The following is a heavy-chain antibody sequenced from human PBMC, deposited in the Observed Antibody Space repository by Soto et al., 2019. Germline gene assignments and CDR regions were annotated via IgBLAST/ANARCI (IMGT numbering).Heavy chain of an antibody. D-gene: IGHD5-18*01. J-gene: IGHJ6*02. V-gene: IGHV3-48*03. CDR1: GFTFSSYE. CDR3: ASNPQRGYSPGYYYYGMDV. Sequence: EVQLVESGGGLVQPGGSLRLSCAASGFTFSSYEMNWVRQAPGKGLEWVSYISSSGSTIYYADSVKGRFTISTDNAKNSLYLQMNSLRAEDTAVYYCASNPQRGYSPGYYYYGMDVWGQGTTVTVSS. CDR2: ISSSGSTI.